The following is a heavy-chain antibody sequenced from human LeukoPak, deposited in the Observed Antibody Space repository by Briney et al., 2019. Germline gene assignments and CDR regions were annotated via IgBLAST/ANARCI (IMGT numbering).Heavy chain of an antibody. CDR1: GFTFSSYA. CDR2: IYSDGST. V-gene: IGHV3-66*01. Sequence: GGSLRLSCAASGFTFSSYAMSWVRQAPGKGLEWVSVIYSDGSTYYADSVKGRFTISRDNSKNTLYLQINSLRAEDTAVYYCARDYNYYHSSGYWYYFDYWGRGTLVTVSS. D-gene: IGHD3-22*01. CDR3: ARDYNYYHSSGYWYYFDY. J-gene: IGHJ4*02.